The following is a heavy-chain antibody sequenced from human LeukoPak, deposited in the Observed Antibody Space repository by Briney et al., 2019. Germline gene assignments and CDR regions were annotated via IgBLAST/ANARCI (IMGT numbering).Heavy chain of an antibody. CDR1: RFTFSSYA. Sequence: GGSLRLSCAASRFTFSSYAMSWVRQAPGKGLEWVSAISGGGAGTFYADSVKGRFTISRNKSTNTLSLQMNSLRTEDTAVYHCARFFGSGSPFDPWGQGTLVTVAS. V-gene: IGHV3-23*01. CDR3: ARFFGSGSPFDP. J-gene: IGHJ5*02. CDR2: ISGGGAGT. D-gene: IGHD3-10*01.